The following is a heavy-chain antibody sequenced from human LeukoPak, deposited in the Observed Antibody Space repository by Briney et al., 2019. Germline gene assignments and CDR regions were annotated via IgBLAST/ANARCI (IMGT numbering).Heavy chain of an antibody. CDR2: IYYSGST. CDR1: GGSISSSSYY. J-gene: IGHJ5*02. D-gene: IGHD6-13*01. CDR3: ALDRRPYIAAVWDHTPNWFDP. Sequence: SETLSLTCTVSGGSISSSSYYWGWVRQPPGKGLEWIGSIYYSGSTYYNPSLKSRVTISVDTSKNQFSLKLSSVTAADTAVYYCALDRRPYIAAVWDHTPNWFDPWGQGTLVTVSS. V-gene: IGHV4-39*07.